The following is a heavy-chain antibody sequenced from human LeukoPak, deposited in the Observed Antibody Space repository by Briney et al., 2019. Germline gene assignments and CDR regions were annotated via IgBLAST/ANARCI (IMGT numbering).Heavy chain of an antibody. Sequence: ASVKVSCKASGYTFTSYDINWVRQATGQGGEWMGWMNPNSGNTGYAQKFQGRVTMTRNTSTSTVYMELSSLRSEDTAVYYCARIRDGYNDAYDIWGQGTMVTVPS. J-gene: IGHJ3*02. D-gene: IGHD5-24*01. CDR2: MNPNSGNT. CDR3: ARIRDGYNDAYDI. CDR1: GYTFTSYD. V-gene: IGHV1-8*01.